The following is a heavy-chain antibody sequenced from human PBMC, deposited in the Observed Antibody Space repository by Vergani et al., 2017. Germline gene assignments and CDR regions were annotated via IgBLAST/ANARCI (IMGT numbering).Heavy chain of an antibody. CDR2: ISGSGGST. J-gene: IGHJ6*02. CDR1: GFTFSSYA. Sequence: EVQLLESGGGLVQPGGSLRLSCAASGFTFSSYAMSWVRQAPGKGLEWVSAISGSGGSTYYADSVKGRFTISRDNSKNTLYLQMNSLRDEDTALYYCARDLRDAYNRDYYYGMDVWGQGTTVTVSS. D-gene: IGHD5-24*01. V-gene: IGHV3-23*01. CDR3: ARDLRDAYNRDYYYGMDV.